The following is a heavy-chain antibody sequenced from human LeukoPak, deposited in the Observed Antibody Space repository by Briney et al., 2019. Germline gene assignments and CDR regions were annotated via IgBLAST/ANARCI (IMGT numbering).Heavy chain of an antibody. J-gene: IGHJ5*02. CDR1: GGSISSGNYY. Sequence: SQTLSLTCTVSGGSISSGNYYWIWIRQPPGKGLEWIGFIYYSGSTYYNPSLKSRVTISVDTSKNQFSLKLSSVTAADTAVYYCARTDYSAYPSFDPWGQGALVTVSS. CDR2: IYYSGST. V-gene: IGHV4-30-4*01. D-gene: IGHD4-17*01. CDR3: ARTDYSAYPSFDP.